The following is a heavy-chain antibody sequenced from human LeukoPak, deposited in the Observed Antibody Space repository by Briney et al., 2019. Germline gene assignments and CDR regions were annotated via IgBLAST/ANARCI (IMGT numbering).Heavy chain of an antibody. D-gene: IGHD3-9*01. V-gene: IGHV1-18*01. J-gene: IGHJ4*02. CDR3: ARNVGPPNRLVTTKGYFDY. CDR1: GYTFTSYG. CDR2: ISAYDGNT. Sequence: ASVKVSCKASGYTFTSYGIIWVRQAPGQGLEWMGWISAYDGNTSYAQNFQGRVTMTTDTSTSTAYMELRSLRSDDTAVYYCARNVGPPNRLVTTKGYFDYWGQGTLVTVSS.